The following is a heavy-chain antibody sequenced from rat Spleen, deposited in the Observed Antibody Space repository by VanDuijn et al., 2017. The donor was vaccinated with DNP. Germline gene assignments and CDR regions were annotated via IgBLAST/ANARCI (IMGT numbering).Heavy chain of an antibody. CDR3: APGSYRFDY. Sequence: EVQLVESGGGLVQPGNSLKLSCAASGFTFSDYAMAWVRQSPKKVLEWVATISTSGGSTYYRDSVKGRFTISRDNAKSTLYLQMDSLRSEDTATYYCAPGSYRFDYWGQGVMVTVSS. D-gene: IGHD1-1*01. V-gene: IGHV5S23*01. CDR2: ISTSGGST. CDR1: GFTFSDYA. J-gene: IGHJ2*01.